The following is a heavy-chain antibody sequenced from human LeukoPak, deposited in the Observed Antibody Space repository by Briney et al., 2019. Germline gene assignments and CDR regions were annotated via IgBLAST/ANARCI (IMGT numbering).Heavy chain of an antibody. V-gene: IGHV3-49*03. D-gene: IGHD3-9*01. CDR2: IRSKAYGGTT. Sequence: PGGSLRLSCTASGFTFGDYAMSWFRKAPGKGLEWVGFIRSKAYGGTTEYAASVKGRFTISRDDSKSIAYLQMNSLKTEDTAVYFCTRAAGILTGSIDYWGQGTLVTVSS. CDR1: GFTFGDYA. J-gene: IGHJ4*02. CDR3: TRAAGILTGSIDY.